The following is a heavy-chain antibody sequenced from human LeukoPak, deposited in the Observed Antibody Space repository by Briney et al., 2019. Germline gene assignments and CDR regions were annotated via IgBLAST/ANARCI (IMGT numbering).Heavy chain of an antibody. CDR1: GFTFSSYA. Sequence: GGSLRLSCAASGFTFSSYAMHWVHQAPGKGLEWVAVISYDGSNKYYADSVKGRFTISRDNSKNTLYLQMNSLRAEDTAVYYCARTTYYYDSSGSLIDYWGQGTLVTVSS. J-gene: IGHJ4*02. CDR3: ARTTYYYDSSGSLIDY. D-gene: IGHD3-22*01. CDR2: ISYDGSNK. V-gene: IGHV3-30-3*01.